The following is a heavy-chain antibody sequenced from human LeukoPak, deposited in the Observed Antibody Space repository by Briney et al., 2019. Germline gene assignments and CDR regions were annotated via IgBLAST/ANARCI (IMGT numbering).Heavy chain of an antibody. D-gene: IGHD3-22*01. CDR1: GGTFSSYA. CDR2: IIPIFGTA. V-gene: IGHV1-69*05. J-gene: IGHJ6*03. Sequence: SVKVSCKASGGTFSSYAISWVRQAPGQGLEWTGGIIPIFGTANYAQKFQGRVTITTDESTSTAYMELSSLRSEDTAVYYCARAPHYYDSSGEYYYYYYMDVWGKGTTVTVSS. CDR3: ARAPHYYDSSGEYYYYYYMDV.